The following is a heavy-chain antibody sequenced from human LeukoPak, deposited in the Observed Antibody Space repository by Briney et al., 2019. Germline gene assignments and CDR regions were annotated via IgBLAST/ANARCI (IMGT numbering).Heavy chain of an antibody. D-gene: IGHD6-13*01. CDR3: AREQQQLDETVIYWYFDL. V-gene: IGHV1-69*13. Sequence: ASVKVSCKASGYTFTSNYIHWVRQAPGQGLEWMGGIIPIFGTANYAQKFQGRVTITADESTSTAYMELSSLRSEDTAVYYCAREQQQLDETVIYWYFDLWGRGTLVTVSS. CDR2: IIPIFGTA. J-gene: IGHJ2*01. CDR1: GYTFTSNY.